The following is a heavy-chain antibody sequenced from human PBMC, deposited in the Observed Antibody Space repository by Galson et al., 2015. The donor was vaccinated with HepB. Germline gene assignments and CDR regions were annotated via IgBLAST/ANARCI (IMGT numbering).Heavy chain of an antibody. Sequence: SVKVSCKASGFTFTSSAMQRVRQARGQRLEWIGWIVVGSGNTNYAQKFQERVTITRDMSTSTAYMELSSLRSEDTAVYYCAADTVDIVATGAYWGQGTLVTVSS. CDR1: GFTFTSSA. J-gene: IGHJ4*02. D-gene: IGHD5-12*01. V-gene: IGHV1-58*02. CDR3: AADTVDIVATGAY. CDR2: IVVGSGNT.